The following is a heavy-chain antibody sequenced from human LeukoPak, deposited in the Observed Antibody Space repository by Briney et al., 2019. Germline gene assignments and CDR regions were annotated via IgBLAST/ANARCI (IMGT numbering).Heavy chain of an antibody. Sequence: GESLQISCKGSGYSFTTYWIIWVRQMPRKGLEWMGIINPGDSATRYSPSFQGQVTISADKSISTAYLQWSSLKASDTAMYYCARQGGSSNWFDPWGQGTLVTVSS. CDR3: ARQGGSSNWFDP. J-gene: IGHJ5*02. D-gene: IGHD2-15*01. V-gene: IGHV5-51*01. CDR2: INPGDSAT. CDR1: GYSFTTYW.